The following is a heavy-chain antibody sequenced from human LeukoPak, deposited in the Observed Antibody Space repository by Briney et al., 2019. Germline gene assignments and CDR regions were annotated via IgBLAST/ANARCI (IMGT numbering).Heavy chain of an antibody. J-gene: IGHJ6*03. Sequence: ASVKVSCKASGYTFTSYDINWVRQATGQGLEWMGWMNPNSGNTGYAQKFQGRVTITRNTSISTAYMELSSLRSEDTAVYYCARGRAEQLWLLYYYYMDVWGKGTTVTASS. CDR1: GYTFTSYD. V-gene: IGHV1-8*03. CDR3: ARGRAEQLWLLYYYYMDV. D-gene: IGHD5-18*01. CDR2: MNPNSGNT.